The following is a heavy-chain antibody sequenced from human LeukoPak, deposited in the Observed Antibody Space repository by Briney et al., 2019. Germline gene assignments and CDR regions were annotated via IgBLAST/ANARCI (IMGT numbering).Heavy chain of an antibody. CDR1: GFTFSSYG. D-gene: IGHD6-6*01. CDR3: AKDQSIASMDV. V-gene: IGHV3-30*18. Sequence: GGPLRLSCAASGFTFSSYGMHWVRQAPGKGLEWVAVISYDGSNKYYADSVKGRFTISRDNSKNTLYLQMNSLRAEDTAVYYCAKDQSIASMDVWGQGTTVTVSS. J-gene: IGHJ6*02. CDR2: ISYDGSNK.